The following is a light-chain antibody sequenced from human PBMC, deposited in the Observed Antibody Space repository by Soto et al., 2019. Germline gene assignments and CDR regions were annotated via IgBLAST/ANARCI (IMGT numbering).Light chain of an antibody. V-gene: IGKV3-20*01. CDR3: QQAGTAPIT. CDR1: HSVSSYS. Sequence: IGLTHSPCALSFSPGERATLSCRASHSVSSYSLAWYQKKPGQAPRLLIYGASTRDAGIPSRFSGSGSGTDFTLTITRLEPEDSAVYYCQQAGTAPITFGGGTRVEIK. J-gene: IGKJ4*01. CDR2: GAS.